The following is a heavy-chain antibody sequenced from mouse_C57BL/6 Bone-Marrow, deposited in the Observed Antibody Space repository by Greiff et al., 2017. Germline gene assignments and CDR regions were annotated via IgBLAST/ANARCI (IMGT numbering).Heavy chain of an antibody. D-gene: IGHD1-1*01. CDR2: IYPGSGST. CDR1: GYTFTSYW. V-gene: IGHV1-55*01. Sequence: QVHVKQPGAELVKPGASVKMSCKASGYTFTSYWITWVKQRPGQGLEWIGDIYPGSGSTNYNEKFKSKATLTVDTSSSTAYMQLRSLTSEDSAVYYCATVCYEAWFADWGQGTLVTVSA. CDR3: ATVCYEAWFAD. J-gene: IGHJ3*01.